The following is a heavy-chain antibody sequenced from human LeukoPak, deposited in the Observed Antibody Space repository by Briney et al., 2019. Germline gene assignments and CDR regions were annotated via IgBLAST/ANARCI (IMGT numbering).Heavy chain of an antibody. V-gene: IGHV3-30*02. D-gene: IGHD4-17*01. CDR2: IRYDGSNK. Sequence: QPGGSLRLSCAASGFTFSSYGMHWVRQAPGKGLEWVAFIRYDGSNKYYADSVKGRFTISRDNSKNTLYLQMNSLRAEDTAVYYCAKDRPDTTVTWFDYWGQGTLVTVSS. J-gene: IGHJ4*02. CDR1: GFTFSSYG. CDR3: AKDRPDTTVTWFDY.